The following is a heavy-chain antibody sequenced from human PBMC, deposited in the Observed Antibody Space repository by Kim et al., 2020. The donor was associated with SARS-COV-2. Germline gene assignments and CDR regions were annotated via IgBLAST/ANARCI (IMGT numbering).Heavy chain of an antibody. CDR2: INPASGRT. Sequence: ASVKVSCEASGYIFTAYFLHWLRQAPGQGLEWMGWINPASGRTHYAQNFQGRVTLTRDTAISTAYMELIRLTSDDTALYYCARGPFCGGDCYPDYWGQGTLVTVSS. V-gene: IGHV1-2*02. J-gene: IGHJ4*02. CDR1: GYIFTAYF. CDR3: ARGPFCGGDCYPDY. D-gene: IGHD2-21*01.